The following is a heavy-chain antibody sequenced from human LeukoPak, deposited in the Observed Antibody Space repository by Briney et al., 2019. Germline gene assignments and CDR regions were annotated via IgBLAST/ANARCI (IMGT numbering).Heavy chain of an antibody. V-gene: IGHV3-21*01. Sequence: PGGSLRLSCAASGFTFRSYSMNWVRQAPGKGLEWVSSISTSRSYIYYADSVKGRFTISRDNAKNSLYLQMNSLRAEDTAVYYCARDRAHRDYFDYWGQGTLVTVSS. CDR2: ISTSRSYI. J-gene: IGHJ4*02. CDR1: GFTFRSYS. CDR3: ARDRAHRDYFDY.